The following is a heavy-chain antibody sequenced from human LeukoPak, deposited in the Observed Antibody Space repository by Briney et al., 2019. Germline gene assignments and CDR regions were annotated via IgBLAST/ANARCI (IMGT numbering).Heavy chain of an antibody. D-gene: IGHD2-2*01. CDR3: AKSGDCSSTSCWRDY. CDR1: GFTFSSYG. J-gene: IGHJ4*02. Sequence: GGSLRLSCAASGFTFSSYGMSWVRQAPGKGLEWVSVISGSGGSTYYADSVKGRFTISRDNSKNTLYLQMNSLRAEDTAVYYCAKSGDCSSTSCWRDYWGQGTLVTVSS. V-gene: IGHV3-23*01. CDR2: ISGSGGST.